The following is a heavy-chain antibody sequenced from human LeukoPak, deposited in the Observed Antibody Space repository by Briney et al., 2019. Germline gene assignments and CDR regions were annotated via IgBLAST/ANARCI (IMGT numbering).Heavy chain of an antibody. CDR2: IKTGGNGA. J-gene: IGHJ4*02. V-gene: IGHV3-74*01. CDR3: GRDLVYGSGSLDN. D-gene: IGHD3-10*01. Sequence: GGSLRLSCAASGFSFSSYWMHWVRQVPGKGLVWVSRIKTGGNGANYADSVTGRFTISRDNAKNTLFLQMNSLRVEDTAVYYCGRDLVYGSGSLDNWGQGTLVTVSS. CDR1: GFSFSSYW.